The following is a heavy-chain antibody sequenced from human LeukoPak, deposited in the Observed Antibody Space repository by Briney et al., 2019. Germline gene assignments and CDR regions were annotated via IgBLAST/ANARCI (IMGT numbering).Heavy chain of an antibody. CDR3: ARETKWEPRSRYYYYGMDV. D-gene: IGHD1-26*01. J-gene: IGHJ6*02. Sequence: GASVKVSCKASGYTFTSYDINWVRQATGQGLEWMGWMNPKSGNTGHAQKFQGRVTITRDTSISTVYMELSSLRSEDTAVYYCARETKWEPRSRYYYYGMDVWGQGTTVTVSS. CDR1: GYTFTSYD. V-gene: IGHV1-8*03. CDR2: MNPKSGNT.